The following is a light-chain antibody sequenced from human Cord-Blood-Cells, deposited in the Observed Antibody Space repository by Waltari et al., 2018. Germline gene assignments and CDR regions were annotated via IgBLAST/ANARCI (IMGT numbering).Light chain of an antibody. CDR3: QSYDSSLSVV. CDR2: GNR. V-gene: IGLV1-40*01. CDR1: SSNIGAAYD. J-gene: IGLJ2*01. Sequence: QSVLTQPPSGSGATGQRATISCTGTSSNIGAAYDVHWYQPGPGRPPEPHRYGNRNRPAGVPQRFSGSKSGPAASLAITGLQAEDGADYYCQSYDSSLSVVFGGGTKLTVL.